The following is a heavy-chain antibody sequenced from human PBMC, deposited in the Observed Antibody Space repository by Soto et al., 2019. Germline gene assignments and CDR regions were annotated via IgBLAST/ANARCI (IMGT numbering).Heavy chain of an antibody. CDR1: GGTFSSYA. D-gene: IGHD4-17*01. CDR3: ASRDYGDSAHYYYYGMDV. V-gene: IGHV1-69*13. Sequence: SVKVSCKASGGTFSSYAISWVRQAPGQGLEWMGGIIPIFGTANYAQKFQGKVTITADESASTAYMELSSLRSEDTAVYYCASRDYGDSAHYYYYGMDVWGQGTTVTVSS. CDR2: IIPIFGTA. J-gene: IGHJ6*02.